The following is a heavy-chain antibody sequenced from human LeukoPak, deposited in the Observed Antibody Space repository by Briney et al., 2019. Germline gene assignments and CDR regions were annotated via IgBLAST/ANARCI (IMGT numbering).Heavy chain of an antibody. CDR3: AKDTSYSGPDAFDI. J-gene: IGHJ3*02. CDR1: GFTFDDYA. CDR2: ISWNSGSI. Sequence: GGSLRLSCEASGFTFDDYAMHWVRQAPGKGLEWVSGISWNSGSIGYADSVKGRFTISRDNAKNSLYLQMNSLRAEDTALYYCAKDTSYSGPDAFDIWGQGTMVTVSS. V-gene: IGHV3-9*01. D-gene: IGHD2-15*01.